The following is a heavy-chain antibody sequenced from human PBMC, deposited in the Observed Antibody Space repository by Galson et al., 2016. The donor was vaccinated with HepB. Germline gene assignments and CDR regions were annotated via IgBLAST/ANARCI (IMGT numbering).Heavy chain of an antibody. Sequence: LSLTCAVYGGSLSDYYWSWLRQPPGKGLDWIGEINRDGTTNYNPSLKRRVTISIDTSSNQFSLNLSSVTAADTAVYYCARNFGKTQGYWGQGTPVTVSS. CDR1: GGSLSDYY. D-gene: IGHD3-10*01. CDR3: ARNFGKTQGY. V-gene: IGHV4-34*01. CDR2: INRDGTT. J-gene: IGHJ4*02.